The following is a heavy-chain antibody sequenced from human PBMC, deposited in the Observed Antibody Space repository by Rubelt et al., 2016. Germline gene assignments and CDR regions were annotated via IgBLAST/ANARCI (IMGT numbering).Heavy chain of an antibody. CDR2: IYWDDDK. D-gene: IGHD6-6*01. CDR1: GFSLSTSGVG. Sequence: QITLKESGPTLVKPTQTLTLTCTFSGFSLSTSGVGVGWIRQPPGKALEWLALIYWDDDKRYSPSLKSRLTITKDTSKNQVVLTMTNMDPVDTATYYCALSLYSSSSGPWWFDPWGQGTLVTVSS. V-gene: IGHV2-5*02. CDR3: ALSLYSSSSGPWWFDP. J-gene: IGHJ5*02.